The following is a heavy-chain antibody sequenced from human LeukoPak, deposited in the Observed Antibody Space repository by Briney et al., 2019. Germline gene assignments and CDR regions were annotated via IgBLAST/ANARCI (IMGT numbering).Heavy chain of an antibody. Sequence: SVKVSCKASGGTFISYAISWVRQAPGQGLEWMGGIIPIFGTANYAQKFQGRVTITADESTSTAYMELSSLRSEDTAVYYCARHHYYGSGSYSRDFGYWGQGTLVTVSS. CDR2: IIPIFGTA. D-gene: IGHD3-10*01. V-gene: IGHV1-69*13. CDR1: GGTFISYA. J-gene: IGHJ4*02. CDR3: ARHHYYGSGSYSRDFGY.